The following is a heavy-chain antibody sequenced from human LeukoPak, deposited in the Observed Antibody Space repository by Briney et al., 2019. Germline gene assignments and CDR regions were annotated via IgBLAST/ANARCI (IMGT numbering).Heavy chain of an antibody. D-gene: IGHD1-1*01. CDR3: ARGDDFSGDH. CDR2: IHPEGNEK. Sequence: GGSLRLSCAVSGFPFSNFWVSWVRQATGRGLEWVANIHPEGNEKYHVEYVKGRFTISRDNAKNLLFLQMNGLRVEDTAVYYCARGDDFSGDHWGQGTLVTVS. J-gene: IGHJ4*02. CDR1: GFPFSNFW. V-gene: IGHV3-7*04.